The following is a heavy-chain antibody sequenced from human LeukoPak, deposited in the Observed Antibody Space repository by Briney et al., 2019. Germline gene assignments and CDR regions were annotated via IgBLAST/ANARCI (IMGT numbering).Heavy chain of an antibody. J-gene: IGHJ4*02. CDR2: INTNSGGT. CDR3: ARARVAVAGQERYYFDY. D-gene: IGHD6-19*01. V-gene: IGHV1-2*06. CDR1: GYTFTGYY. Sequence: ASVKVSCKASGYTFTGYYMHWVRQAPGQGLEWMGRINTNSGGTNYAQKFQGRVTMTRDTSISTAYMELSRLRSDDTAVYYCARARVAVAGQERYYFDYWGQGTPVTVSS.